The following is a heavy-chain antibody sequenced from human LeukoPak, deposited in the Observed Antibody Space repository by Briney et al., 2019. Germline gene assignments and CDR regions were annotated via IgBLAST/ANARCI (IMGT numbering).Heavy chain of an antibody. CDR3: ARAGQLRYMDV. V-gene: IGHV3-11*04. CDR2: IKTTGLTT. J-gene: IGHJ6*03. CDR1: GFDFSDYY. Sequence: GGSLRLSCAASGFDFSDYYMSWIRQAPGKGLEWISNIKTTGLTTYYADSVKGRFTISRDNAKNSLFLQMNSLRADDTAIYYCARAGQLRYMDVWGKGTVGTVSS.